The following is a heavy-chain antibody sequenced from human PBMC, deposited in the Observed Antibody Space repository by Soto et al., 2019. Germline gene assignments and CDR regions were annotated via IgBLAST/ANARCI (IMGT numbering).Heavy chain of an antibody. CDR1: GGSINTYY. Sequence: PSETLSLTCTVTGGSINTYYWSWIRQSAGKGLEWIGRVYTTGSTNYSPSLKSRVTISVDTSRNQFSLSLRSVTAADTAVYYCARYFNFIFDDFADMRWNFDPWGQGTLVTVSS. CDR2: VYTTGST. V-gene: IGHV4-4*07. CDR3: ARYFNFIFDDFADMRWNFDP. J-gene: IGHJ5*02. D-gene: IGHD3-3*01.